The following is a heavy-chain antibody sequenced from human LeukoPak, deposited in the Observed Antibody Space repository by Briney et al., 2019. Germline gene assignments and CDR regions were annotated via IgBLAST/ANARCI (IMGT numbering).Heavy chain of an antibody. D-gene: IGHD6-13*01. Sequence: SETLSLTCTVSGGSISSYYWSWIRQPPGKGLEWMGYIYYSGSTNYNPSLKSRVTISVDTSKNQFSLKLSSVTAADTAVYYCARGRAVGIAAAGIRGSHYYYYGMDVWGQGTTVTVSS. CDR1: GGSISSYY. J-gene: IGHJ6*02. CDR2: IYYSGST. CDR3: ARGRAVGIAAAGIRGSHYYYYGMDV. V-gene: IGHV4-59*01.